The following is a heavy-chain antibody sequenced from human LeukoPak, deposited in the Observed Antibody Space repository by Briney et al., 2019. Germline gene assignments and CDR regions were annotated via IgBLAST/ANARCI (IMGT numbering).Heavy chain of an antibody. CDR3: ARVHSITRSPHFDS. V-gene: IGHV3-7*05. D-gene: IGHD3-3*02. CDR2: IKEDGSEK. CDR1: GFTFSRYW. Sequence: GGSLRLSCAASGFTFSRYWMTWVRQAPGKGLEWAANIKEDGSEKYYVDSVKGRFTISRDNAKNSLYLQMNSLRVEDTAMYYCARVHSITRSPHFDSWGQGTLVTVSS. J-gene: IGHJ4*02.